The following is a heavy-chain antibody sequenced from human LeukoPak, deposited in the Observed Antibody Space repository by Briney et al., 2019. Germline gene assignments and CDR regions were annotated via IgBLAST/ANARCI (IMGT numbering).Heavy chain of an antibody. CDR3: ARGLWETMERLEYFDY. V-gene: IGHV3-48*03. CDR1: GFTFSTYE. Sequence: QTGGSLRLSCAASGFTFSTYEMNWVRQAPGRGLEWVSYIGSGGSTIYYADSVKGRFTISRDNAKNSLYLQMNSLRAEDTAVYYCARGLWETMERLEYFDYWGQGTLVTVSS. J-gene: IGHJ4*02. CDR2: IGSGGSTI. D-gene: IGHD1-1*01.